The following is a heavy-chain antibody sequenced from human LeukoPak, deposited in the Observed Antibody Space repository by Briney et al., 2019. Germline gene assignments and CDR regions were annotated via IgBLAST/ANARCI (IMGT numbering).Heavy chain of an antibody. Sequence: SETLSLTCAVSGYSISSSSNWWGWIRQPPGKGLEWIGCIYHTGSTYYNPSLKSRVSMSVDTSKNQISLKLSSVTAVDTAVYYCARTQGYCSSTSCYPFDYWGQGTLVTVSS. V-gene: IGHV4-28*01. J-gene: IGHJ4*02. CDR3: ARTQGYCSSTSCYPFDY. D-gene: IGHD2-2*01. CDR2: IYHTGST. CDR1: GYSISSSSNW.